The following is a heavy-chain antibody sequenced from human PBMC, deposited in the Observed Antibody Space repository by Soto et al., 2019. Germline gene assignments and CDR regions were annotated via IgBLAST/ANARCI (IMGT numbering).Heavy chain of an antibody. CDR2: LDPEDGDT. D-gene: IGHD2-8*01. CDR1: GYTLTELS. V-gene: IGHV1-24*01. J-gene: IGHJ4*02. Sequence: ASVKVSCKVSGYTLTELSMHWVRQAPGKGLEWMGGLDPEDGDTIYAQKFQGRVTMTEDTSTDTAYMELSRLRSDDTAVYYCARGDCTNGVCPIDYWGQGTLVTVSS. CDR3: ARGDCTNGVCPIDY.